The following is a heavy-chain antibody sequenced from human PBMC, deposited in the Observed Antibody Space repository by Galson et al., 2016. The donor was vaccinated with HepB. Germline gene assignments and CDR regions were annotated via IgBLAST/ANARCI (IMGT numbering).Heavy chain of an antibody. V-gene: IGHV3-23*01. CDR2: ISASGTST. CDR3: AKSRVMMRSVAAHDY. Sequence: SLRLSCAAPGFTFDSYSLSWVRLAPGRGLEWVSGISASGTSTYYADSVKGRVTISRDNSKNTLSLQMNSLRADDTAVYYCAKSRVMMRSVAAHDYWGQGTLVTVSS. CDR1: GFTFDSYS. J-gene: IGHJ4*01. D-gene: IGHD6-6*01.